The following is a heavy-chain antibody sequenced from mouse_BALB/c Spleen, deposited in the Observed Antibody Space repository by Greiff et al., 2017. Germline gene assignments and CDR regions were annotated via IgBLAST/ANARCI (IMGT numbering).Heavy chain of an antibody. Sequence: VQRVESGAELVRPGSSVKISCKASGYAFSSYWMNWVKQRPGQGLEWIGQIYPGDGDTNYNGKFKGKATLTADKSSSTAYMQLSSLTSEDSAVYFCARKGDGYAWFAYWGQGTLVTVSA. CDR3: ARKGDGYAWFAY. J-gene: IGHJ3*01. CDR2: IYPGDGDT. V-gene: IGHV1-80*01. CDR1: GYAFSSYW. D-gene: IGHD2-3*01.